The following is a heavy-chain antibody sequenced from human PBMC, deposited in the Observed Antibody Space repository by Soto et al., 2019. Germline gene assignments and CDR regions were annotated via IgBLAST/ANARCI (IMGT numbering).Heavy chain of an antibody. CDR2: ISWNSGSI. V-gene: IGHV3-9*01. Sequence: GGSLRLSCAASGFTFDDYAMHWVRQAPGKGLEWVSGISWNSGSIGYADSVKGRFTISRDNAKNSLYLQMNSLRAEDTALYYCAKGRGLDYDILTGYPEPPDYWGQGTLVTVSS. D-gene: IGHD3-9*01. J-gene: IGHJ4*02. CDR1: GFTFDDYA. CDR3: AKGRGLDYDILTGYPEPPDY.